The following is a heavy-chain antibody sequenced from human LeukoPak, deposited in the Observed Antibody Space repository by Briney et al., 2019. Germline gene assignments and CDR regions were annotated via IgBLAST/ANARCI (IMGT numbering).Heavy chain of an antibody. CDR1: GFTFSSYD. CDR2: IGIAGDT. D-gene: IGHD5/OR15-5a*01. CDR3: IRGGIQVSGIDAFDI. J-gene: IGHJ3*02. V-gene: IGHV3-13*01. Sequence: PGGSLRLSCAASGFTFSSYDMHWVRHAPGRGLEWVSAIGIAGDTYYPASVKGRFTISRENAKNSMYLQMNSLKDGDTAVYQCIRGGIQVSGIDAFDIWGQGTMVTVSS.